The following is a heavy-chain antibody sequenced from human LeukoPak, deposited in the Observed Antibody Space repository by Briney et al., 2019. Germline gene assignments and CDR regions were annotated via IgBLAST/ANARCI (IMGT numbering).Heavy chain of an antibody. CDR1: GGSISSSSYY. V-gene: IGHV4-39*01. CDR2: IYYSEST. J-gene: IGHJ4*02. D-gene: IGHD3-10*01. CDR3: ARRNVLLWFGESHVPEGYFDY. Sequence: PSETLSLTCTVSGGSISSSSYYWGWIRQPPGKGLQWIGSIYYSESTYYNPSLKSRVTISVDTSKNQFSLKLSSVTAADTAVYYCARRNVLLWFGESHVPEGYFDYWGQGTLVTVSS.